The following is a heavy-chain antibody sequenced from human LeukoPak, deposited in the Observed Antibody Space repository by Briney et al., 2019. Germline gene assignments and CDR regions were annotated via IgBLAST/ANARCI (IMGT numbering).Heavy chain of an antibody. CDR1: GGSISSYY. D-gene: IGHD3-22*01. CDR2: IYTGGST. J-gene: IGHJ3*02. V-gene: IGHV4-4*09. CDR3: ARVRSSGYYDHAFDI. Sequence: SETLSLTCTVSGGSISSYYWSWIRQPPGKGLEWIGYIYTGGSTNYNPSLKSRVTISVDTSKNQFSLKLSSVTAADTAVYYCARVRSSGYYDHAFDIWGQGTMVTVSS.